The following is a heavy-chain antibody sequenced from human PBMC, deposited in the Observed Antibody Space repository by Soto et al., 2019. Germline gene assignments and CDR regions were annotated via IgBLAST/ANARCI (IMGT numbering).Heavy chain of an antibody. CDR2: ISAYNGNT. D-gene: IGHD3-3*01. V-gene: IGHV1-18*04. Sequence: GASVKVSSKASGYTFTSYGISWVRQSTGQGLEWMGWISAYNGNTNYAKKLQGRVTMTTDTSTSTAYMELRSLRSDDTAVYYCARAGVYYDFWSGYYKNYYGMDVWGQGTTVTVSS. CDR3: ARAGVYYDFWSGYYKNYYGMDV. CDR1: GYTFTSYG. J-gene: IGHJ6*02.